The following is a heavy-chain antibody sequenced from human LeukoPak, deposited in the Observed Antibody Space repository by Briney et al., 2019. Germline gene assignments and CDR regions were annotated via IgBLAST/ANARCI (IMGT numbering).Heavy chain of an antibody. D-gene: IGHD3-22*01. CDR2: IYYSGST. Sequence: SETLSLTCTVSGGSISSYYWSWIRQPPGKGLEWIGYIYYSGSTNYNPSLKSRVTISVDTSKNQFSLKLSSVTAADTAVYYCARDGYYDSSGYYSPDAFDIWGQGTMVTVSS. J-gene: IGHJ3*02. CDR3: ARDGYYDSSGYYSPDAFDI. CDR1: GGSISSYY. V-gene: IGHV4-59*12.